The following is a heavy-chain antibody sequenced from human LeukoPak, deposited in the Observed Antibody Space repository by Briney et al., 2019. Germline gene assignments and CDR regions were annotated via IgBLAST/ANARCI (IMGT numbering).Heavy chain of an antibody. D-gene: IGHD6-13*01. Sequence: SEALSLTCTVSGGSISSYYWGWIRQPPGKGLEWIGSIYYSGSTNYSPSLKSRVTISVDTSKNQFSLKLSSVTAADTAVYYCARQTRYSSSWGNWFDPWGQGTLVTVSS. CDR2: IYYSGST. V-gene: IGHV4-59*01. J-gene: IGHJ5*02. CDR1: GGSISSYY. CDR3: ARQTRYSSSWGNWFDP.